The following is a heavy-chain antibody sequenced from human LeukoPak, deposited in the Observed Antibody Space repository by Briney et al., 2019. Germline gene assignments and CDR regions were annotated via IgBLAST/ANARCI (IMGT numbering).Heavy chain of an antibody. CDR2: ISTDNGNT. V-gene: IGHV1-18*01. CDR1: GYTFTSYG. J-gene: IGHJ4*02. CDR3: AREVCTGGSCYFDY. D-gene: IGHD2-8*02. Sequence: ASVKVSCKASGYTFTSYGFSWVRQAPGQGLGWMGWISTDNGNTKSAQQLQGRVTMTTDTSTSTAYMELRSLRSDDTAIYYCAREVCTGGSCYFDYWGQGTLVTVSS.